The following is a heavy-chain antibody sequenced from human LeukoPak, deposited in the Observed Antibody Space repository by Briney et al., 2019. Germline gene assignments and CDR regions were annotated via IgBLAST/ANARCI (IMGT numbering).Heavy chain of an antibody. CDR3: ARQAYGQYYYDSSGASGAFDI. D-gene: IGHD3-22*01. CDR2: FYYTGST. J-gene: IGHJ3*02. Sequence: SETLSLTCTVSGGSISSNGYYWGWIRQPPGKGLEWIGSFYYTGSTFYSPSLKSRVTISVDTSKNQFSLKLSSVTAADTAVYYCARQAYGQYYYDSSGASGAFDIWGQGTMVTVSS. CDR1: GGSISSNGYY. V-gene: IGHV4-39*01.